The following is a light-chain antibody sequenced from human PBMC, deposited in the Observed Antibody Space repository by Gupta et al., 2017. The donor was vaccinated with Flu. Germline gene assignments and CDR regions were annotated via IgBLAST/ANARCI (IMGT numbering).Light chain of an antibody. CDR3: QQRSNCPRT. Sequence: EIGLTRPPAALSLSPGERPTLSCRASQSIPGYLAWSQQKPAQAPRLLIYDASNRPTGIPARFSGSGSGTEFTLTISSREHEDFAVYYCQQRSNCPRTFGQGTKVEIK. CDR1: QSIPGY. J-gene: IGKJ1*01. CDR2: DAS. V-gene: IGKV3-11*01.